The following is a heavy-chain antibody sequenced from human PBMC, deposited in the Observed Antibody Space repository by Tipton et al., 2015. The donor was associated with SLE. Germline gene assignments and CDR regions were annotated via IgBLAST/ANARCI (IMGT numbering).Heavy chain of an antibody. D-gene: IGHD2-15*01. CDR3: ASSGGQYCSGGSCYTKNDVFDF. CDR1: GFTFSGYE. J-gene: IGHJ3*01. CDR2: ISTSGYVT. Sequence: SLRLSCAASGFTFSGYEMNWVRQAPGKGLEWVSYISTSGYVTYYADSMKGRFTVSRDNAKNSLYLQMNSLRTEDTAVYYCASSGGQYCSGGSCYTKNDVFDFWGQGTMVTVSS. V-gene: IGHV3-48*03.